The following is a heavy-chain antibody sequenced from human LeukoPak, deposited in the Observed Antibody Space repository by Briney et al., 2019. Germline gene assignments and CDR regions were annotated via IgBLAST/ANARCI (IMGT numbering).Heavy chain of an antibody. D-gene: IGHD2-15*01. CDR3: AKEFLVAATFDY. CDR2: ISYDGSNK. V-gene: IGHV3-30*04. J-gene: IGHJ4*02. CDR1: GFTFSSYA. Sequence: GGSLRLSCAASGFTFSSYAMHWVRQAPGKGLEWVAVISYDGSNKYYADSVKGRFTVSRDNSKNTLYLQMNSLRAEDTAVYYCAKEFLVAATFDYWGQGTLVTVSS.